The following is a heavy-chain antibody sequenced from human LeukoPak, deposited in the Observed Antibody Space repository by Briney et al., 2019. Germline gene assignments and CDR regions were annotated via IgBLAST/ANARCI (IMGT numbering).Heavy chain of an antibody. V-gene: IGHV1-69*04. CDR2: IIPIFGIA. Sequence: ASVKVSCKASGGTFSSYAISWVRQAPGQGLEWMGRIIPIFGIAKYAQKFQGRVTITADKSTSTAYMELSSLRSEDTAVYYCVVVVVAATPDAFDIWGQGTMVTVSS. D-gene: IGHD2-15*01. CDR3: VVVVVAATPDAFDI. J-gene: IGHJ3*02. CDR1: GGTFSSYA.